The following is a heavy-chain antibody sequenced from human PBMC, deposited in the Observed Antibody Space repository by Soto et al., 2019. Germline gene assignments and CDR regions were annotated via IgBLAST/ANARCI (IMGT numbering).Heavy chain of an antibody. CDR3: ARGVGYGDSDAFDI. D-gene: IGHD4-17*01. J-gene: IGHJ3*02. Sequence: GSLRLSCAASGFTFSSYSMNWVRQAPGKGLEWVSSISSSSSYIYYADSVKGRFTISRDNAKNSLYLQMNSLRAEDTAVYYCARGVGYGDSDAFDIWGQGTMVTVSS. CDR1: GFTFSSYS. V-gene: IGHV3-21*01. CDR2: ISSSSSYI.